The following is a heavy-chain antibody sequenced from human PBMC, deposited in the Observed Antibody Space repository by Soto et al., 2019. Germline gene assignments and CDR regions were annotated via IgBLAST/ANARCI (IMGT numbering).Heavy chain of an antibody. CDR2: INGYNGKT. V-gene: IGHV1-18*04. CDR3: ARYDGYNRFDY. Sequence: ASVKVFCKASGDTLTTYGISRGRRAPGQGLEWMGWINGYNGKTNYAQKLQGRATMTTDTSTGTAYMKQMSLRSDDTAVYYCARYDGYNRFDYRGQGALVTVSS. D-gene: IGHD5-12*01. J-gene: IGHJ4*02. CDR1: GDTLTTYG.